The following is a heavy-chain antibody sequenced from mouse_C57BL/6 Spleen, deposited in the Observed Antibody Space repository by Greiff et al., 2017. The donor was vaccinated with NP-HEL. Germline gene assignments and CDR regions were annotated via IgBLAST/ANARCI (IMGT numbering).Heavy chain of an antibody. CDR3: AREGDYYDGYFDY. CDR2: ISYDGSN. D-gene: IGHD2-3*01. J-gene: IGHJ2*01. V-gene: IGHV3-6*01. Sequence: EVQLQESGPGLVKPSQSLSLTCSVTGYSITSGYYWNWIRQFPGNKLEWMGYISYDGSNNYNPSLKNRISITRDTSKNQFFLKLNSVTTEDTATYYCAREGDYYDGYFDYWGQGTTLTVSS. CDR1: GYSITSGYY.